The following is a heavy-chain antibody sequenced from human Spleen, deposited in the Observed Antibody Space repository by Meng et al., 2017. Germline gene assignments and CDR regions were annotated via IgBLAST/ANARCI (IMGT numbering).Heavy chain of an antibody. D-gene: IGHD3-16*01. CDR1: GFTFGSYA. J-gene: IGHJ6*02. Sequence: GESLKISCAASGFTFGSYAMNWVRQAPGKGLEWVSAISGSGGSTYYADSVKGRFTISRDNSKSTLYLQMNSLRAEDTAVYYCAKVFYGHDYYDMDVWGQGTAVTVSS. CDR2: ISGSGGST. CDR3: AKVFYGHDYYDMDV. V-gene: IGHV3-23*01.